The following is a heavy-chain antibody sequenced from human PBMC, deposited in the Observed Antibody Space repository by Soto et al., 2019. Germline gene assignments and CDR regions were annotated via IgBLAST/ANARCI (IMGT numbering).Heavy chain of an antibody. D-gene: IGHD3-16*02. CDR3: ARRGLGVWGSYRYTSPSWFDP. V-gene: IGHV5-51*01. CDR1: GYSFTSYW. J-gene: IGHJ5*02. CDR2: IYPGDSDT. Sequence: PRESLKISCKGSGYSFTSYWIGWVRQMPGKGLEWMGIIYPGDSDTRYSPSFQGQVTISADKSISTAYLQWSSLKASDTAMYYCARRGLGVWGSYRYTSPSWFDPWGQGTLVTVSS.